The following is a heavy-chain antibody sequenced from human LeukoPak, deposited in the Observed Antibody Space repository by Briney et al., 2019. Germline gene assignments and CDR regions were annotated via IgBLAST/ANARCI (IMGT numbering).Heavy chain of an antibody. D-gene: IGHD6-13*01. CDR1: GGSITDFY. CDR2: IHTTGTT. CDR3: ARHATISGAGGWLDP. J-gene: IGHJ5*02. V-gene: IGHV4-4*09. Sequence: SETLSLTCTVSGGSITDFYCSWIRQPPGKGLEWIGGIHTTGTTNYNASLKSRVAISVDTSENQFSLKLSSVTAADTAVYYCARHATISGAGGWLDPWGQGTLVTVSS.